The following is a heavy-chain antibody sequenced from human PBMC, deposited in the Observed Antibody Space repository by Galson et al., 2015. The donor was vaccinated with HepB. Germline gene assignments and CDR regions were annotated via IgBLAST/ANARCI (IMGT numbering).Heavy chain of an antibody. Sequence: VKVSCKASTYTFTNYAMNWVRQAPGQGLEWMGSINTNTGNPTYAQGFTGRFVFSLDTSVSTAYLQISSLKVEDTAVYYCARHYGAFDIWGQGTMVTVSS. CDR1: TYTFTNYA. J-gene: IGHJ3*02. CDR2: INTNTGNP. CDR3: ARHYGAFDI. D-gene: IGHD4-17*01. V-gene: IGHV7-4-1*02.